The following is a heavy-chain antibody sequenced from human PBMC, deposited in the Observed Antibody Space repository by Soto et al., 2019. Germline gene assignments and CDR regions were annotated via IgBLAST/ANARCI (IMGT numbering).Heavy chain of an antibody. CDR1: GGSISSGGYY. CDR3: ARELDGTTVWFDP. Sequence: PSETLSLTCTVSGGSISSGGYYWSWIRQHPGKGLEWIGYIYYSGSTYYNPSLKSRVTISVDTSKNQFSLKLSSVTAADTAVYSCARELDGTTVWFDPWGHGTLVTVSS. V-gene: IGHV4-31*03. CDR2: IYYSGST. D-gene: IGHD1-1*01. J-gene: IGHJ5*02.